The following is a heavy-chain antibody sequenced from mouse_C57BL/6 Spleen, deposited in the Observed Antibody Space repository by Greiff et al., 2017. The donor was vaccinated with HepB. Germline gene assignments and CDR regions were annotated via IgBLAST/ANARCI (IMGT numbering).Heavy chain of an antibody. J-gene: IGHJ2*01. Sequence: QVQLQQSGAELVKPGASVKLSCKASGYTFTSYWMQWVKQRPGQGLEWIGEIDPSDSYTNYNQKFKGKATLTVDTSSSTAYMQLSSLTSEDSAVYYCARGGTGNYFDYWGQGTTLTVSS. CDR1: GYTFTSYW. CDR3: ARGGTGNYFDY. CDR2: IDPSDSYT. V-gene: IGHV1-50*01. D-gene: IGHD4-1*01.